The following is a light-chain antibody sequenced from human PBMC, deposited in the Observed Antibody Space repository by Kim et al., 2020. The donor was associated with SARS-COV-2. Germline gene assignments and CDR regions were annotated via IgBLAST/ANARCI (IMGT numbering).Light chain of an antibody. CDR3: QRRGT. J-gene: IGKJ1*01. CDR1: HDINNN. Sequence: SSLSAAVGDRVTITRRASHDINNNLAWYQQKPGNPPQLLNHTASTVHSGVPSRFSGTGSGTHFSLPISSLQPDDIGTYYCQRRGTFGQGTKVDIK. V-gene: IGKV1-27*01. CDR2: TAS.